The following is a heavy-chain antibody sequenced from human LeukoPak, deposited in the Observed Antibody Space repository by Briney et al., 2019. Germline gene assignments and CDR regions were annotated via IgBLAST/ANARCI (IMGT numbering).Heavy chain of an antibody. CDR2: ISAYNGNT. V-gene: IGHV1-18*01. CDR1: GYTFTSYG. CDR3: ARDAPLSYNSRLIDY. D-gene: IGHD1-1*01. J-gene: IGHJ4*02. Sequence: SVKVSCKASGYTFTSYGISWVRQAPGQGLEWMGWISAYNGNTNYAQKLQGRVAMTTDTSTSTAYMELRSLRSDDTAVYYCARDAPLSYNSRLIDYWGQGTLVTVSS.